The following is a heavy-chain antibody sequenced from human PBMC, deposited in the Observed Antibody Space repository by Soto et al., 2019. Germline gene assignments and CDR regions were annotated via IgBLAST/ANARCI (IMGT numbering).Heavy chain of an antibody. D-gene: IGHD3-22*01. CDR2: IIPMFGTA. J-gene: IGHJ4*02. V-gene: IGHV1-69*01. CDR3: ARDPRQGGYFGDVQQ. Sequence: QVQLVQSVAEVKKPGSSVRVSCKASGGTFNSHAINWVRQAPGQGLEWMGAIIPMFGTAKYAQRFQGRVTRTADEATRTANMELSSLISENTAVYQCARDPRQGGYFGDVQQWSQGTLVIVSS. CDR1: GGTFNSHA.